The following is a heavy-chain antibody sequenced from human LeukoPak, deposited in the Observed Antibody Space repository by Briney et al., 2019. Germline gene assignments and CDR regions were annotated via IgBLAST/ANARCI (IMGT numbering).Heavy chain of an antibody. CDR3: AREGPRYYDSSGYPDY. CDR2: ISSSSSYI. V-gene: IGHV3-21*01. J-gene: IGHJ4*02. Sequence: PGGSLRLSCAASGFTFSSYSMNWVRQAPGKGLEWVSSISSSSSYIYYADSVKGRFTISRDNAKNSLYLQMNSLRAEDTAVYYCAREGPRYYDSSGYPDYWGQGTLVTVSS. CDR1: GFTFSSYS. D-gene: IGHD3-22*01.